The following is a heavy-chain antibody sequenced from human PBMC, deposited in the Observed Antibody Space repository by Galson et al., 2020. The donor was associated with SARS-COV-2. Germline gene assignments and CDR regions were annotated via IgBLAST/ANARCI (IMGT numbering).Heavy chain of an antibody. Sequence: GESLKISCAASEFSFSDYGMTWVRQSPGKGLEWVSYISSGSSTRYYADSVKGRFTISRDNARNSLYLQMESLRDEDTALYYCARDRTTHNFHDAFDVWGQGTMVTVSS. CDR3: ARDRTTHNFHDAFDV. V-gene: IGHV3-48*02. CDR2: ISSGSSTR. J-gene: IGHJ3*01. CDR1: EFSFSDYG. D-gene: IGHD1-20*01.